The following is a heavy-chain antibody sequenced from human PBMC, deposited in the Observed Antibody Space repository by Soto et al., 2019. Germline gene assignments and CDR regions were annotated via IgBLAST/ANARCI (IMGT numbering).Heavy chain of an antibody. CDR2: IRSKAYGGTT. CDR1: GFTFGDYA. D-gene: IGHD3-10*01. CDR3: TRLLLWFGEFYFDY. V-gene: IGHV3-49*03. J-gene: IGHJ4*02. Sequence: PGGSLRLSCTASGFTFGDYAMSWSRQAPGKGLEWVGFIRSKAYGGTTEYAASVKGRFTISRDDSKSIAYLQMNSLKTEDTAVYYCTRLLLWFGEFYFDYWGQGTLVTVSS.